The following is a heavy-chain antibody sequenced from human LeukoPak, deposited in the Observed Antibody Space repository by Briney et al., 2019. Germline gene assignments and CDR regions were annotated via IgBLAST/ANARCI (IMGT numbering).Heavy chain of an antibody. V-gene: IGHV4-34*01. CDR1: GGSFSSYY. D-gene: IGHD2-15*01. CDR2: INHSGST. CDR3: ARGPDVVTVDLGYFDY. J-gene: IGHJ4*02. Sequence: SETLSLTCAVYGGSFSSYYWSWIRQPSGKGLEWIGEINHSGSTNYNPSLKSRVTISVATSKNQFSLKLSSVTAADTAVYYCARGPDVVTVDLGYFDYWGQGTLVTVSS.